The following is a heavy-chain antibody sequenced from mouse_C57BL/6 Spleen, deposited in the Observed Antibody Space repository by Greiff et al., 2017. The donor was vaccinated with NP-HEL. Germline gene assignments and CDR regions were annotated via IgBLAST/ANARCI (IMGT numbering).Heavy chain of an antibody. CDR3: ARRAFDY. CDR2: LSPGSGNT. Sequence: VQVVESGAELVRPGASVKLSCKASGSTFTDYYLNWVKQRPGPGLEWIARLSPGSGNTYYIEKFQGKATLTAEKSSSPAYMQLSSLTSEDSAVYFCARRAFDYWGQGTTLTVSS. D-gene: IGHD3-1*01. V-gene: IGHV1-76*01. CDR1: GSTFTDYY. J-gene: IGHJ2*01.